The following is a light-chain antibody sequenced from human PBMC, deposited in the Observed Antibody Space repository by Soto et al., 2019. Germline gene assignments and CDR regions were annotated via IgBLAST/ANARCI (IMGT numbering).Light chain of an antibody. CDR2: LNSDGSH. Sequence: QPVLTQSPSASASPGASVKLTCTLSSGHSNYAIAWHQQQSEKGPRFLMNLNSDGSHSKGDAIPDRFSGSSSGAERYLTISSLQSEDEDYYQCQTWGSGIVVFGGGTQLTVL. CDR3: QTWGSGIVV. V-gene: IGLV4-69*01. CDR1: SGHSNYA. J-gene: IGLJ2*01.